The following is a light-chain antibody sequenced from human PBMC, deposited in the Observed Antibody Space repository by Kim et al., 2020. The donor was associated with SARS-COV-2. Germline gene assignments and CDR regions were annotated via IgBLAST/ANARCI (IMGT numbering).Light chain of an antibody. Sequence: LSPGERATISCRASQSVSSYLAWYQQKPGQAPRLLIYDASNRATGIPARFSGSGSGTDFTLTISSLEPEDFAVYYCQQRSSWLFTFGPGTKVDIK. CDR3: QQRSSWLFT. J-gene: IGKJ3*01. CDR2: DAS. V-gene: IGKV3-11*01. CDR1: QSVSSY.